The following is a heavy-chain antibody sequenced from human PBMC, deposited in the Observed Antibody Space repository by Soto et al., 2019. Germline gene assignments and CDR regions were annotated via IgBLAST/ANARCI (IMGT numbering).Heavy chain of an antibody. D-gene: IGHD2-21*01. Sequence: QVQLVQSGAEVKKPGASVKVSCKASGYIFIHYYIHWVRQAPGQGLEWMAIINPNGGSTNYAQKLQGRVTVTSDTSAGRVSMELHSLGSDDTAVYFSARSLLQGDFWRQGNRVTVSS. V-gene: IGHV1-46*04. CDR1: GYIFIHYY. CDR3: ARSLLQGDF. CDR2: INPNGGST. J-gene: IGHJ4*02.